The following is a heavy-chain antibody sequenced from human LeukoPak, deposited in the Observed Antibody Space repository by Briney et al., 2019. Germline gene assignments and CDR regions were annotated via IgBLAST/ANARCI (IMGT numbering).Heavy chain of an antibody. Sequence: GGSLRLSCAASGFTFSSYAMSWVRQAPGKGLEWVSAISGSGGSTYYADPVKGRFTISRDNSKNTLYLQMNSLRAEDTAVYYCARRYDYVWGSYHTFDYWGQGTLVTVSS. CDR3: ARRYDYVWGSYHTFDY. CDR2: ISGSGGST. J-gene: IGHJ4*02. D-gene: IGHD3-16*01. CDR1: GFTFSSYA. V-gene: IGHV3-23*01.